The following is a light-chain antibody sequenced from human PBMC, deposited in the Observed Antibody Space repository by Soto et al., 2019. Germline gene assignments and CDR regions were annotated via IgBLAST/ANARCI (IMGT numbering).Light chain of an antibody. CDR1: QSVGGSS. CDR2: DTS. J-gene: IGKJ2*01. Sequence: ETVLTQSPGTLSLSPGERVTLSCRASQSVGGSSLAWYQQKPGQAPRLLIYDTSSRATDIPNRFSGSGSGTEFTLTISSLEPEDFAVYHCQQYGNPPWTFGQGTKLEIK. CDR3: QQYGNPPWT. V-gene: IGKV3-20*01.